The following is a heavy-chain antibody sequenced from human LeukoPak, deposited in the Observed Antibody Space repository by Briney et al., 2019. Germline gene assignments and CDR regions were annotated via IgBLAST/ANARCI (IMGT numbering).Heavy chain of an antibody. CDR2: IYHSGGT. D-gene: IGHD3-3*01. CDR1: GYSISSGYY. J-gene: IGHJ6*03. Sequence: SETLSLTCTVSGYSISSGYYWAWIRKSPGKGLEWIGSIYHSGGTYYRSSLKSRVTISVDTSKNQFSLRLSSVTAADTAVYYCARDNYRIFGVASFYYMDVWGKGTTVTVSS. V-gene: IGHV4-38-2*02. CDR3: ARDNYRIFGVASFYYMDV.